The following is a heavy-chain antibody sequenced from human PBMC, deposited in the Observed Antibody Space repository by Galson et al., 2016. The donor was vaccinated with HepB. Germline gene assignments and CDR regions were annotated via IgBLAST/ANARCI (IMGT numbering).Heavy chain of an antibody. CDR3: AVAALGSSGWFDP. V-gene: IGHV4-59*01. CDR1: GGSISSYY. Sequence: SETLSLTCSVSGGSISSYYWSWLRQPPGKGLEWIAYIHSRGSTNYNPSLKSRVTISVDTSRNQIFLTLRSVTAADTAVYYCAVAALGSSGWFDPWGQGTLVAVSS. J-gene: IGHJ5*02. D-gene: IGHD2-15*01. CDR2: IHSRGST.